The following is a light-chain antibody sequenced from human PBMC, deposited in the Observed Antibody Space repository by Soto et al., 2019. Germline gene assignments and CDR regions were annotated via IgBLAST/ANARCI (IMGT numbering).Light chain of an antibody. CDR1: QDINTY. J-gene: IGKJ4*01. CDR2: DAS. CDR3: QHRYNWPLT. V-gene: IGKV3-11*01. Sequence: EVVLTQSPATLSLSPGEKATLSCRASQDINTYLGWYQQKPGQPPRVLIYDASNRASGIPARFSGSRSGTDFTLTINSLEPEEFASYYCQHRYNWPLTFGAGNKVEIK.